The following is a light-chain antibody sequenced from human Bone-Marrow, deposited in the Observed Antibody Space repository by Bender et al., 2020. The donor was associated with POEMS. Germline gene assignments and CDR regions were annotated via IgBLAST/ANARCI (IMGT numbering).Light chain of an antibody. Sequence: SYGLTQPPSVSVSPGHTANITCSRDQLVAQYASWYQLKPGQSPVLVIYEDNKRPSGIPERFPGSNSGNIATLTISGTQALDEADYYCQAWDTSSVVFGGGTKLTVL. J-gene: IGLJ2*01. CDR1: QLVAQY. V-gene: IGLV3-1*01. CDR3: QAWDTSSVV. CDR2: EDN.